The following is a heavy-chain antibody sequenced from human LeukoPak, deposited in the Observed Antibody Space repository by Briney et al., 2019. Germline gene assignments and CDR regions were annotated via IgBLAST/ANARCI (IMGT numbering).Heavy chain of an antibody. CDR3: AKDIELFMS. CDR2: LSRGGTRT. J-gene: IGHJ5*02. Sequence: GGSLRLSCVLSGLTFSDAWMSWVRQAPGKGLEWVSGLSRGGTRTFYAASVKGRFTISRDDSNSTLFLQMDNLRVEDTATYYCAKDIELFMSWGQGTLVIVSS. V-gene: IGHV3-23*01. D-gene: IGHD1-26*01. CDR1: GLTFSDAW.